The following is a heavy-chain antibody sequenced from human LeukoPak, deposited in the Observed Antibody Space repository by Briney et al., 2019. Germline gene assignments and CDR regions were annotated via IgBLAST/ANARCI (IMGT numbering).Heavy chain of an antibody. CDR2: ISYDGSNK. J-gene: IGHJ3*02. CDR1: GFTLNNYV. Sequence: GRSLRLSCAASGFTLNNYVMHWVRQAPGKGLEWVAVISYDGSNKYYADSVQGRFTISRDNSKNMLYLQMNSLRAEDTAVYSCATENNYGGNSKAFDIWGQGTMVTVSS. V-gene: IGHV3-30-3*01. D-gene: IGHD4-23*01. CDR3: ATENNYGGNSKAFDI.